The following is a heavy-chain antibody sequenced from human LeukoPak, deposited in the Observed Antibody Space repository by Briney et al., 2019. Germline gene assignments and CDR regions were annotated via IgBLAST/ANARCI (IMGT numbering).Heavy chain of an antibody. CDR1: GGSISGYY. CDR3: ARALRARITGTTASVYGMDV. D-gene: IGHD1-20*01. CDR2: IYYSGST. V-gene: IGHV4-59*01. Sequence: SETLSLTCTVSGGSISGYYWSWIRQPPGKGLEWIGYIYYSGSTNYNPSPKSRLTISVDTSKNQFSLKLSSVTAADTAVYYCARALRARITGTTASVYGMDVWGQGTTVTVSS. J-gene: IGHJ6*02.